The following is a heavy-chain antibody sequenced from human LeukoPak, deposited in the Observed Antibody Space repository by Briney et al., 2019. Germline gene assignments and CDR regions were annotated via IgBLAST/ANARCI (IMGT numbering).Heavy chain of an antibody. CDR3: AKADIVVVVAATPAFDY. J-gene: IGHJ4*02. D-gene: IGHD2-15*01. CDR2: ISGSGGST. V-gene: IGHV3-23*01. Sequence: GGSLRLSCAASGFTFSSYAMSWVRQAPGKGLEWVSAISGSGGSTYYADSVKGRFTISRGNSKNTLYLQMNSLRAEDTAVYYCAKADIVVVVAATPAFDYWGQGTLVTVSS. CDR1: GFTFSSYA.